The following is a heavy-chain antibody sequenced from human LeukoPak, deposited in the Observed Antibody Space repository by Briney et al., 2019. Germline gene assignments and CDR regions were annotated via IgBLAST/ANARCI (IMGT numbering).Heavy chain of an antibody. CDR1: GFTFSSYS. D-gene: IGHD2-21*01. J-gene: IGHJ4*02. Sequence: GGSLRLSCAASGFTFSSYSMNWVRQAPGKGLEWVSYISSSSSTIYYADSVKGRFTISRDNSKNTLYLQMNSLRAEDTAVYYCAIIEKSDFDYWDQGTLVTVSS. V-gene: IGHV3-48*01. CDR3: AIIEKSDFDY. CDR2: ISSSSSTI.